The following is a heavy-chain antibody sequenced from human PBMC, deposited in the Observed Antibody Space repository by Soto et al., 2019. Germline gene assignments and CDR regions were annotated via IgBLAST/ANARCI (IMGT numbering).Heavy chain of an antibody. CDR2: IYYSGST. CDR1: GGSISSGGYY. Sequence: QVQLQESGPGLVKPSQTLSLTCTVSGGSISSGGYYWSWIRQHPGKGLEWIGYIYYSGSTYYNPSLKSRVTISVDTSKNQFSLKLSSVTAADTAVYYCARGGGGYSYGDDAFDIWGQGTMVTVSS. D-gene: IGHD5-18*01. V-gene: IGHV4-31*03. J-gene: IGHJ3*02. CDR3: ARGGGGYSYGDDAFDI.